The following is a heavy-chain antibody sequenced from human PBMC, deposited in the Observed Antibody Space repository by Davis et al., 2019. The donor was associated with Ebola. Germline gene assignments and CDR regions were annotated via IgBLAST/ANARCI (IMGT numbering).Heavy chain of an antibody. J-gene: IGHJ6*02. V-gene: IGHV4-34*01. CDR2: INHSGST. Sequence: MPSETLSLTCTVSGGSISSYYWSWIRQPPGKGLEWIGEINHSGSTNYNPSLKSRVTISIDTSKNQFSLKLSSVTAADTAVFYCASGVVAANGYYYGMDVWGQGTTATVSS. D-gene: IGHD2-15*01. CDR3: ASGVVAANGYYYGMDV. CDR1: GGSISSYY.